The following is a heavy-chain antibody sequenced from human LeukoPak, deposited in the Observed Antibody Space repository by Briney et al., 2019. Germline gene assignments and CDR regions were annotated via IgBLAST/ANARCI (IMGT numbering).Heavy chain of an antibody. D-gene: IGHD4/OR15-4a*01. J-gene: IGHJ5*02. Sequence: GGSLRLSCAASGFTFSSYAMSWVRQAPGKGLEWVSAISGSGGSTYYADSVKGRFTISRDNSKNTLYLQMNSLRAEDTAVYYCAKGSSWCGSLPEWFDPWGQGTLVTVSS. CDR2: ISGSGGST. CDR1: GFTFSSYA. V-gene: IGHV3-23*01. CDR3: AKGSSWCGSLPEWFDP.